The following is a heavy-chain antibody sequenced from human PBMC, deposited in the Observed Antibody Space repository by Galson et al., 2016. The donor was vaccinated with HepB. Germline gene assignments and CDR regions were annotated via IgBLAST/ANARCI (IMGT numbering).Heavy chain of an antibody. CDR3: AKDGRIYCSSASCHDHFHY. J-gene: IGHJ4*02. CDR2: ISYDGSNK. V-gene: IGHV3-30*18. D-gene: IGHD2-2*01. CDR1: GFTFSSYG. Sequence: SLRLSCAASGFTFSSYGMHWVRQAPGKGLEWVAFISYDGSNKKYADSVKGRFTISRDDSNNTLYLQMNSLRAEDTAVYYCAKDGRIYCSSASCHDHFHYWGQGTLVTVSS.